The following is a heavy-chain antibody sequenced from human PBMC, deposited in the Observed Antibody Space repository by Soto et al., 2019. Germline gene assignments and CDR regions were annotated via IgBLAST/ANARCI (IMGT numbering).Heavy chain of an antibody. CDR3: ARGITMVRGVIHTPYFDY. D-gene: IGHD3-10*01. J-gene: IGHJ4*02. Sequence: QVQLQESGPGLVKPSQTLSLTCTVSGGSINSGGYYWSWIRQHPGKGLEWIGYIYNSGSTYYNPSLKSRVTISVDTSKNQCSLKRSSVTAADTAVYCCARGITMVRGVIHTPYFDYWGQGTLVTVSS. CDR1: GGSINSGGYY. CDR2: IYNSGST. V-gene: IGHV4-31*03.